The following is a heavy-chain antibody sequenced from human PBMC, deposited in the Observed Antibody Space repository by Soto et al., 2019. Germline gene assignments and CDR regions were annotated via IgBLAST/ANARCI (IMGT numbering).Heavy chain of an antibody. CDR3: ARGGLQYNWFDP. V-gene: IGHV4-34*01. Sequence: QVQLQQWGAGLLKPSEPLSLTCAVYGGSFSGYYWSWIRQPPGKGLEWIGEINHSGSTNYNPSLKSRVTISVDTSKNQFSLKLSSVTAADTAVYYCARGGLQYNWFDPWGQGTLVTVSS. CDR1: GGSFSGYY. CDR2: INHSGST. D-gene: IGHD4-4*01. J-gene: IGHJ5*02.